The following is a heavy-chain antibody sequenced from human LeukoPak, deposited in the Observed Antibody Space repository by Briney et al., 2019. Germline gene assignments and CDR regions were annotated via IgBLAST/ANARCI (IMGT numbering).Heavy chain of an antibody. CDR1: GFTLSNYW. CDR2: IQPDGSEK. J-gene: IGHJ4*02. CDR3: ARGSGNYFLDY. Sequence: GGSLRLSCAASGFTLSNYWMSWVRQAPGKGLEWVADIQPDGSEKYYVDSVKGRFTISRDNARNSLYLQLNSLRAEDTASYYCARGSGNYFLDYWGQGTLVTVSP. D-gene: IGHD1-26*01. V-gene: IGHV3-7*01.